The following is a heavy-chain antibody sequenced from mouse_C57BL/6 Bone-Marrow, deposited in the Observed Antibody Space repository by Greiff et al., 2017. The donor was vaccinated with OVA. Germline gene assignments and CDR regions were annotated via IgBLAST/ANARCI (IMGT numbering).Heavy chain of an antibody. Sequence: EVMLVESGGGLVKPGGSLKLSCAASGFTFSSYAMSWVRQTPEKRLEWVATISDGGSYTYYPDNVKGRFTISRDNAKNNLYLQMSHLKSEDTAMDYGARAYNGEGFAYWGQGTLVTVSA. J-gene: IGHJ3*01. CDR2: ISDGGSYT. CDR1: GFTFSSYA. CDR3: ARAYNGEGFAY. V-gene: IGHV5-4*03. D-gene: IGHD1-3*01.